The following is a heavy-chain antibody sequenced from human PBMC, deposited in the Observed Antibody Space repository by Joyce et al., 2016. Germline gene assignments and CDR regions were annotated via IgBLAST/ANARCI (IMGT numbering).Heavy chain of an antibody. V-gene: IGHV3-23*01. Sequence: EVQLLESGGGLVQPVGSLRLSCAASGFTFSSYAMCWVRQATGKGLEWVSAISGSGGRTYYADSVKGRFTISRENSKNTLYLQMNTLRAEDTAVYFCAKEAVYSSSWYLDYWGQGTLVTVSS. CDR1: GFTFSSYA. D-gene: IGHD6-13*01. J-gene: IGHJ4*02. CDR3: AKEAVYSSSWYLDY. CDR2: ISGSGGRT.